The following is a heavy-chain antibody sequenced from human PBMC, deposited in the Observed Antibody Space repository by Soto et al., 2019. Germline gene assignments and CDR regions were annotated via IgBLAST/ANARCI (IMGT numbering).Heavy chain of an antibody. J-gene: IGHJ6*02. V-gene: IGHV1-69*13. CDR1: GGTFSSYA. Sequence: ASVKVSCKASGGTFSSYAISWVRQAPGQGLEWMGGIIPIFGTANYAQKFQGRVTITADESTSTAYMELSSLRSEDTAVYYCARGRDIVATIASGGGMDVWGQGTTVTVSS. CDR3: ARGRDIVATIASGGGMDV. CDR2: IIPIFGTA. D-gene: IGHD5-12*01.